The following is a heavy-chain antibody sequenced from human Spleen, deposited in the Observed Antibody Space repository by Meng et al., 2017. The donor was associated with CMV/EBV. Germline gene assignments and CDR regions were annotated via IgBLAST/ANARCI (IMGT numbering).Heavy chain of an antibody. CDR2: IYYSGST. J-gene: IGHJ4*02. V-gene: IGHV4-61*01. CDR3: ARSRSGYYWGPNPYIDY. D-gene: IGHD3-22*01. Sequence: SETLSLTCTVSGGSVSSGSYYWSWIRQPPGKGLEWIGYIYYSGSTNYNPSLKSRVTISVDTSKNQFSLKLSSVTAADTAVYYCARSRSGYYWGPNPYIDYWGQGTLVTVSS. CDR1: GGSVSSGSYY.